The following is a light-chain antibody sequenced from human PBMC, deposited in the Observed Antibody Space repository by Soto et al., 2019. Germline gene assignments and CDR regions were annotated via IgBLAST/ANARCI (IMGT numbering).Light chain of an antibody. CDR1: QGISNY. Sequence: DIQMTQSPSSLSASVGDRVTIPFRASQGISNYLAWYQQQPGKVPKLLIYVASTLQSGVPSRFSGSGSGTDFTLTISSLQTEAVATYYCQTYNRAPWTFGHGTKVDIK. CDR2: VAS. J-gene: IGKJ1*01. CDR3: QTYNRAPWT. V-gene: IGKV1-27*01.